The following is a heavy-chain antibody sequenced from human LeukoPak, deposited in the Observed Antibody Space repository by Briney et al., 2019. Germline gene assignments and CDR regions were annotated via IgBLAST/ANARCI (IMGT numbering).Heavy chain of an antibody. CDR2: IYTSGRT. J-gene: IGHJ4*02. Sequence: SETLSLTCTVSGGSISYYYWNWIRQPAGKGLEWIGRIYTSGRTYYNPSLKSRVSMSVDTSKNQFSLKLSSVTAADTAVYYCARLSTVTTSFDYWGQGTQVTVSS. CDR1: GGSISYYY. CDR3: ARLSTVTTSFDY. D-gene: IGHD4-11*01. V-gene: IGHV4-4*07.